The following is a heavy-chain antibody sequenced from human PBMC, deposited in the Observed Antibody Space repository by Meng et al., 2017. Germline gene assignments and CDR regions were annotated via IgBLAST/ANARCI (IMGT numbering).Heavy chain of an antibody. Sequence: SVKVSCKASGGTFSGYAISWVRQAPGQGLEWMGGIIPIFGTANYAQKFQGRVTITTDESTSTAYMELSSLRSEDTAVYYCARDTLLMGYSSSGGAAFDIWGQGTMVTVSS. V-gene: IGHV1-69*05. J-gene: IGHJ3*02. CDR2: IIPIFGTA. D-gene: IGHD6-13*01. CDR1: GGTFSGYA. CDR3: ARDTLLMGYSSSGGAAFDI.